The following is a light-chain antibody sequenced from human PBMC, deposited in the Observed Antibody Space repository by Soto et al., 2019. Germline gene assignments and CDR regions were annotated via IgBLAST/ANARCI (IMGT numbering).Light chain of an antibody. CDR3: AAWDDRLNARV. CDR2: TDN. CDR1: NSNIGRHT. J-gene: IGLJ2*01. Sequence: QSVLTQPPSASGTPGQRVTISCSGSNSNIGRHTVNWYQQLPGTAPKLLIYTDNQRPSGVPDRFSDSKSGTSASLAISGLQSEDEADYYCAAWDDRLNARVFGGGTKLTVL. V-gene: IGLV1-44*01.